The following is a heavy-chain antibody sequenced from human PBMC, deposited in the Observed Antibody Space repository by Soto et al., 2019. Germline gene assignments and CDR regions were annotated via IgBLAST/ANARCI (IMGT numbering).Heavy chain of an antibody. CDR3: ATVRGYFRGDSFLAYSYGIEV. V-gene: IGHV1-24*01. J-gene: IGHJ6*02. Sequence: ASVKVSCKVSGYTLTELSMHWVRQAPGKGLEWMGGFDPEDGETIYAQKFQGRVTMTEDTSTDTAYMELSSLRSEDTAVYYFATVRGYFRGDSFLAYSYGIEVWGQGTTVTVSS. CDR1: GYTLTELS. D-gene: IGHD2-15*01. CDR2: FDPEDGET.